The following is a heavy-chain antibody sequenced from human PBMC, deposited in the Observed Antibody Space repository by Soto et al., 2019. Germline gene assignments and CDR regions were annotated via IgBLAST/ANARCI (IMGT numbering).Heavy chain of an antibody. Sequence: EVQLLESGGGLVQPGGSLRLSCAASGFTFSNYAMNWVRQAPGKGLEWVSVISGSGGSTYYADSVKGRFTISRDNSKNRLYVHMNGLRAEEAAVYYCASRSSGWYFDYWGQGALVTVSS. J-gene: IGHJ4*02. D-gene: IGHD6-19*01. V-gene: IGHV3-23*01. CDR1: GFTFSNYA. CDR3: ASRSSGWYFDY. CDR2: ISGSGGST.